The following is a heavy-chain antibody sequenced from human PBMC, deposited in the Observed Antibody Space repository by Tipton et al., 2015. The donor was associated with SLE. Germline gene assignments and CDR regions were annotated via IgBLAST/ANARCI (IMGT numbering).Heavy chain of an antibody. J-gene: IGHJ6*02. CDR1: GGSINSGGYY. CDR3: VRPRFYDSRGYRRTDYGMDV. D-gene: IGHD3-22*01. CDR2: SYYSGST. Sequence: TLSLTCTVSGGSINSGGYYWSWIRQHPGKGLEWIGYSYYSGSTSYNPSLRSRVSISIDASKKQFSLRLSSLTAADTAMYYCVRPRFYDSRGYRRTDYGMDVWGQGTTVIVS. V-gene: IGHV4-31*03.